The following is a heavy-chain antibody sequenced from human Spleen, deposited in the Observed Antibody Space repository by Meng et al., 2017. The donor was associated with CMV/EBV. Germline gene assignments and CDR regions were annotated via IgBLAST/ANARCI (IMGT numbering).Heavy chain of an antibody. CDR3: ARDGTKGYCTRTSCYTGGWFDP. CDR2: ISYDGNNK. Sequence: YAIPWVRQSPGKGLEWVAIISYDGNNKYYADSVKGRFTISRDNSKNTLYLQMNSLRPEDTAVYSCARDGTKGYCTRTSCYTGGWFDPWGQGTLVTVSS. V-gene: IGHV3-30-3*01. CDR1: YA. D-gene: IGHD2-2*02. J-gene: IGHJ5*02.